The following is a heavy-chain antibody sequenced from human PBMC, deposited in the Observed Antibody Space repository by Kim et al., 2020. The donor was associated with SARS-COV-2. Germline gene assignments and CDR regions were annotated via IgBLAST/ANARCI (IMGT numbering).Heavy chain of an antibody. Sequence: ASVKVSCKASGYTFTGYHIHWVRQAPGQGLEWMGWINPNSDDTSYAQKFQGRVTVTGDTSISTTSMELSSLQSDDTAVYYCARQGLGNTGGFDIWGQGTMV. V-gene: IGHV1-2*02. J-gene: IGHJ3*02. D-gene: IGHD3-16*01. CDR1: GYTFTGYH. CDR3: ARQGLGNTGGFDI. CDR2: INPNSDDT.